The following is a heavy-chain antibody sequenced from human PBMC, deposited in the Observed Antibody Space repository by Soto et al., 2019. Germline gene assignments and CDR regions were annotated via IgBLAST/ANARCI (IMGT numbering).Heavy chain of an antibody. J-gene: IGHJ5*02. CDR3: ARESHDFWSGYYGPNWFDP. V-gene: IGHV3-30-3*01. D-gene: IGHD3-3*01. CDR2: ISYDGSNK. CDR1: GFTFSSYA. Sequence: PGGSLRLSCAASGFTFSSYAMHWVRQAPGKGLEWVAVISYDGSNKYYADSVKGRFTISRDNSKNTLYLQMNSLRAEDTAVYYCARESHDFWSGYYGPNWFDPWGQGTLVTVSS.